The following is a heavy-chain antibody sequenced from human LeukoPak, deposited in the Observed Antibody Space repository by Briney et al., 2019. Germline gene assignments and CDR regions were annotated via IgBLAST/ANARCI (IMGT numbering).Heavy chain of an antibody. CDR1: GYTFTGYY. CDR3: ARGLVDTAMAIDY. D-gene: IGHD5-18*01. CDR2: INPNSGGT. V-gene: IGHV1-2*06. Sequence: GASVKVSCKASGYTFTGYYMHWVRQAPGQGLEWMGRINPNSGGTNYAQKFQGRVTMTRDTSISTAYMELSRLRSDDTAVYYCARGLVDTAMAIDYWGQGTLVTVSS. J-gene: IGHJ4*02.